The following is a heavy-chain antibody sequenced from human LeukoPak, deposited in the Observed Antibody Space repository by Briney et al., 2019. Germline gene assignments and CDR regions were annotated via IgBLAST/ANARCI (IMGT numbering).Heavy chain of an antibody. CDR2: ISAYNGNT. V-gene: IGHV1-18*01. CDR1: GYTFTSYG. J-gene: IGHJ6*03. Sequence: ASVKVSCKASGYTFTSYGISWVRQAPGQGLEWMGWISAYNGNTNYAQKLQGRVTMTTDTSTSTAYMELRSLRSDDTAVYYCATVGVGATTGGYYYYYYYMDVWGKGTTVTVSS. D-gene: IGHD1-26*01. CDR3: ATVGVGATTGGYYYYYYYMDV.